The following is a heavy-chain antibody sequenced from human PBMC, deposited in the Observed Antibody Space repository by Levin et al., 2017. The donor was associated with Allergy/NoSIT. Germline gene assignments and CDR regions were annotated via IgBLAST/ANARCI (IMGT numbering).Heavy chain of an antibody. CDR2: ISYDGDNK. D-gene: IGHD2-2*01. CDR1: GFTFSNFG. Sequence: HPGGSLRLSCAASGFTFSNFGMHWVRQSPGKGLEWMTVISYDGDNKYYADSVKGRFTISRDNSKNTLYLQMNSLRADDTAVYYCTKGTRGGFMYPLDKWGQGTLVTVSS. V-gene: IGHV3-30*18. J-gene: IGHJ4*02. CDR3: TKGTRGGFMYPLDK.